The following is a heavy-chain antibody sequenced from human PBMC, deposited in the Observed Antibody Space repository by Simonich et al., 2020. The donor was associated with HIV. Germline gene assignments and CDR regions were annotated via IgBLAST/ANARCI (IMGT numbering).Heavy chain of an antibody. CDR2: ISYDGSNK. J-gene: IGHJ2*01. V-gene: IGHV3-30*07. Sequence: QVQLVESGGGVVQPGRSLRLSCAASGFTFSSYAMHWVRQAPGKGIEWVAVISYDGSNKYYADSVKGRFTISRDNSKNTLYLQMNSLRAEDTAVYYCAKEHDSSYWYFDLWGRGTLVTVSS. D-gene: IGHD4-4*01. CDR1: GFTFSSYA. CDR3: AKEHDSSYWYFDL.